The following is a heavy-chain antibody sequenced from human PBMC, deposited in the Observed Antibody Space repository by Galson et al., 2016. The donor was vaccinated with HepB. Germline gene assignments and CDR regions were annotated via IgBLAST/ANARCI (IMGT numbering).Heavy chain of an antibody. V-gene: IGHV6-1*01. Sequence: CAISGDSVSSNSAAWNWIRQSPSRGLEWLGRTYYRSKWYNDYAVSVKSRISINPDTSKNQFSLQLNSVTPEDTAVYYCAREELRFLEWPHTYSYGSDVWGQGTTVTVSS. J-gene: IGHJ6*02. CDR1: GDSVSSNSAA. CDR3: AREELRFLEWPHTYSYGSDV. D-gene: IGHD3-3*01. CDR2: TYYRSKWYN.